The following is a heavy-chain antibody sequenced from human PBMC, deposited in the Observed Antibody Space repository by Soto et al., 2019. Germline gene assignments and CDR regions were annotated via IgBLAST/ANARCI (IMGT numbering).Heavy chain of an antibody. J-gene: IGHJ4*02. CDR2: IYWDDDK. CDR1: GFSLSTSGVG. V-gene: IGHV2-5*02. Sequence: ESGPTLVNPTQTLTLTCTFSGFSLSTSGVGVGWIRQPPGKALEWLALIYWDDDKRYSPSLKSRLTITKDTSKNQVVLTMTNMDPVDTATYYCAHMRLIAAAGRNYFDYWGQGTLVTVSS. D-gene: IGHD6-13*01. CDR3: AHMRLIAAAGRNYFDY.